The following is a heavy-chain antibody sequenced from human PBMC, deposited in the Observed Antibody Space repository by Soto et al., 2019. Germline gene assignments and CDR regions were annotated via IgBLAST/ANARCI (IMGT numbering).Heavy chain of an antibody. CDR2: IIPIFGTA. J-gene: IGHJ4*02. Sequence: GASVKVSCKASGGTFSSYAISWVRQAPGQGLEWMGGIIPIFGTANYAQKFQGRVTITADESTSTAYMELSSLRSEDTAAYYCAAKNDGDYYVDYWGQGTLVTVSS. CDR1: GGTFSSYA. D-gene: IGHD4-17*01. CDR3: AAKNDGDYYVDY. V-gene: IGHV1-69*13.